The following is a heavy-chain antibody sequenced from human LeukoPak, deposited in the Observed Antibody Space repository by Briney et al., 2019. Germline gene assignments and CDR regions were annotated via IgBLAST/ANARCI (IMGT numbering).Heavy chain of an antibody. D-gene: IGHD6-19*01. CDR3: ARGLGQWLVLYYFDY. V-gene: IGHV1-8*02. Sequence: ASVKVSCKASGYTFTGYFMHWVRQAPGQGLEWMGWINPNSGNTGYAQKFQGRVTMTRNTSISTAYMELSSLRSEDTAVYYCARGLGQWLVLYYFDYWGQGTLVTVSS. CDR1: GYTFTGYF. CDR2: INPNSGNT. J-gene: IGHJ4*02.